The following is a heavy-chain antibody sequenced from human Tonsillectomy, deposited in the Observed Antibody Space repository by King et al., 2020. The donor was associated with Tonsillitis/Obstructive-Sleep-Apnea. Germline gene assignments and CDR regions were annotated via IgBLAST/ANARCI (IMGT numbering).Heavy chain of an antibody. J-gene: IGHJ3*02. V-gene: IGHV4-59*01. CDR2: IYYNGST. CDR3: ARDGKIDAFDI. Sequence: VQLQESGPGLVKPSETLSLTCTVSGGSISTYYWSWIRQPPGKGLEWMGYIYYNGSTNYNPSLKSRVTISVDTSKNQFSLRLRSVTAADTAVYYCARDGKIDAFDIWGQGTMVTVSS. CDR1: GGSISTYY.